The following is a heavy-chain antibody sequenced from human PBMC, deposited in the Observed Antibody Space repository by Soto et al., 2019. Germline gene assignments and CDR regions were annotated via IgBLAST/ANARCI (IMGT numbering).Heavy chain of an antibody. D-gene: IGHD4-17*01. CDR2: ISSAGSNK. Sequence: QVQLVESGGGVVQPGRSLRLSCAASGFTFSSYAMHWVRQAPGKGLEWVAVISSAGSNKYYADYVKGRFTISRANSKNTLYLQMNSLRAADTALYYCASLGDYLHYWGQGTLVTVSS. CDR1: GFTFSSYA. V-gene: IGHV3-30-3*01. CDR3: ASLGDYLHY. J-gene: IGHJ4*02.